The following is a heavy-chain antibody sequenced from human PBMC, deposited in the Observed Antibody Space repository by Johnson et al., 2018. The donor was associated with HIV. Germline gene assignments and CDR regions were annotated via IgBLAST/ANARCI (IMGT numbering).Heavy chain of an antibody. CDR1: GFTFDDYA. V-gene: IGHV3-9*01. CDR3: AKDMSVGASPVAFDI. CDR2: ISWNSGSI. J-gene: IGHJ3*02. D-gene: IGHD1-26*01. Sequence: VQLVESGGGLVQPGRSLRLSCAASGFTFDDYAMHWVRQAPGKGLEWVSGISWNSGSIGYADSVKGRFTISRDNAKNSLYLQMNSLRAEDTALYYCAKDMSVGASPVAFDIWGQGTMVTVSS.